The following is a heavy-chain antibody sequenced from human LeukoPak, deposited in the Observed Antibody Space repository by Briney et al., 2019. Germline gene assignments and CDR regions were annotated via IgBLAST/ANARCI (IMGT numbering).Heavy chain of an antibody. D-gene: IGHD3-16*02. J-gene: IGHJ4*02. CDR2: ISFRGLT. CDR1: GDSISPYY. V-gene: IGHV4-59*08. CDR3: ARHSLRLVDADYDH. Sequence: PSETLSLTCTVSGDSISPYYGSWVRQPPGKGLEWVCYISFRGLTHYTPSLQTRVPISLATSKTQFSLKLTSVTAADTAVYFCARHSLRLVDADYDHWGQGTLVTVSS.